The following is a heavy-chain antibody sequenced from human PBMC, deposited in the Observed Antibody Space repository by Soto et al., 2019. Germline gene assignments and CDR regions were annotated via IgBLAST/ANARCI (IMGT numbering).Heavy chain of an antibody. Sequence: GASVKVSCKASGYTFTSYGTSWVRQAPGQGLEWMGWISAYNGNTNYAQKLQGRVTMTTDTSTSTAYMELRSLRSDDTAVYYCARDPAYSSSWYYYYGMDVWGQGTTVTVSS. D-gene: IGHD6-13*01. CDR3: ARDPAYSSSWYYYYGMDV. V-gene: IGHV1-18*01. CDR2: ISAYNGNT. J-gene: IGHJ6*02. CDR1: GYTFTSYG.